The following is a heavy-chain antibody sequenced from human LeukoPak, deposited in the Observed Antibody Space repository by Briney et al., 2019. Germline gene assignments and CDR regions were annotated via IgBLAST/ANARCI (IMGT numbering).Heavy chain of an antibody. Sequence: GRSLRLSCAAAGFTFSSYGMHWVRQAPGKGREWVAVISYDGSNKYYADSVKGRFTISRDNSKNTLYLQMNSLRVEDTAVYYCAKDPRRVHDAFDIWGQGTMVTVSS. V-gene: IGHV3-30*18. J-gene: IGHJ3*02. CDR3: AKDPRRVHDAFDI. CDR2: ISYDGSNK. CDR1: GFTFSSYG.